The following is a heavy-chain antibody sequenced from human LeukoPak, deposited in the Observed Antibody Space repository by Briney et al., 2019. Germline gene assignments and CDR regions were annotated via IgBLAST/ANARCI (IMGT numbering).Heavy chain of an antibody. CDR3: AKSPRSAADNWFDP. D-gene: IGHD6-13*01. Sequence: GGSLRLSCAASGFTLSTYAMNWVRQAPGKGLEWVSGISAGGGSTYYADSVKGRFTISRDNSKNTLYLQLNSLTVEDTAVYYCAKSPRSAADNWFDPWGQGTLVTVSS. CDR1: GFTLSTYA. V-gene: IGHV3-23*01. CDR2: ISAGGGST. J-gene: IGHJ5*02.